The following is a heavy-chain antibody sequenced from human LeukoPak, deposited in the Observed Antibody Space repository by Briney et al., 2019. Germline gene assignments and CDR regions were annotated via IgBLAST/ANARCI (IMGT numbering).Heavy chain of an antibody. J-gene: IGHJ4*02. CDR3: AKAPSYYYGSGTYGFLGSFDF. Sequence: GGSLRLSCAASGFTFDDYAMHWVRQAPGKGLEWVSGISWNSGSIGYADSVKGRFTISRDNAKNSLYLRMSSLRAEDTALYYCAKAPSYYYGSGTYGFLGSFDFWGQGTLVTVSS. D-gene: IGHD3-10*01. V-gene: IGHV3-9*01. CDR2: ISWNSGSI. CDR1: GFTFDDYA.